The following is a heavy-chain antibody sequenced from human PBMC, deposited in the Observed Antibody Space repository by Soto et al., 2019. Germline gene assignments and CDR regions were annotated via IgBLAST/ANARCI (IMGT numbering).Heavy chain of an antibody. V-gene: IGHV4-31*03. Sequence: PSETVSLTCTVSGASISSGYYWTWIRQHPGKGLEWIGYIYYNGNTFYNPSLKSRLTISLDTSKTQFSLKLSSVTAADAAMYYCARALRSYYFDYWGQGTLVTVSS. CDR2: IYYNGNT. D-gene: IGHD3-16*02. J-gene: IGHJ4*02. CDR3: ARALRSYYFDY. CDR1: GASISSGYY.